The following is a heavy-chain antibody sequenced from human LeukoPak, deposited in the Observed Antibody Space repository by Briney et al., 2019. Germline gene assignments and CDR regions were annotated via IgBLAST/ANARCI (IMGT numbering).Heavy chain of an antibody. Sequence: PGGSLRLSCAASGFTFSSYSMNWVCQAPGKGLEWVSSISSSSSYIYYADSVKGRFTVSRDNAKNSLYLQMNSLRAEDTAVYYCARERIYYDFWSGYPSPLDYWGQGTLVTVSS. J-gene: IGHJ4*02. V-gene: IGHV3-21*01. D-gene: IGHD3-3*01. CDR3: ARERIYYDFWSGYPSPLDY. CDR1: GFTFSSYS. CDR2: ISSSSSYI.